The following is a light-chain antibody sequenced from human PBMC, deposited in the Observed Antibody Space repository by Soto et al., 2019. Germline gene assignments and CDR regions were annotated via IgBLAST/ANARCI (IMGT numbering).Light chain of an antibody. CDR1: SGHSSYA. Sequence: QPVLTQSPSASASLGASVKLTCTLSSGHSSYAIAWHQQQPERGPRYLMKLNSDGSHNKGDGIPDRFSGSSSGAERYLTISSLQSEDEADYYCQTWGTGIQVFCGRTKLNVL. CDR2: LNSDGSH. CDR3: QTWGTGIQV. J-gene: IGLJ2*01. V-gene: IGLV4-69*01.